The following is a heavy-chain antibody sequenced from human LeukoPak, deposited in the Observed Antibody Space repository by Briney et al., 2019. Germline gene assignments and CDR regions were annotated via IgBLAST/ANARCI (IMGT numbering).Heavy chain of an antibody. CDR3: ARDGAPFDS. J-gene: IGHJ4*02. D-gene: IGHD4/OR15-4a*01. V-gene: IGHV3-7*01. CDR2: IKQDGREK. Sequence: PGGSLRLSCAASGFTFRSYWMSWVRQAPGKGLEWVANIKQDGREKYYVDSVRGRCTISRDNAKNSLYLQMNSLRAEDTAVYYCARDGAPFDSWGQGTLVTVSS. CDR1: GFTFRSYW.